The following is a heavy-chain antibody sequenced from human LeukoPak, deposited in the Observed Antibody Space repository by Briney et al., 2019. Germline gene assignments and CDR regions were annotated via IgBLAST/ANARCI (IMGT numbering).Heavy chain of an antibody. V-gene: IGHV1-2*02. Sequence: ASVKVSCKASGYTFTGYYMHWVRQAPGQGLEWMGWINPNSGGTNCAQKFQGRVTMTRDTSISTAYMELSRLRSEDTAVYYCATLGYCSGGSCYPFDYWGQGTLVTVSS. J-gene: IGHJ4*02. CDR2: INPNSGGT. D-gene: IGHD2-15*01. CDR1: GYTFTGYY. CDR3: ATLGYCSGGSCYPFDY.